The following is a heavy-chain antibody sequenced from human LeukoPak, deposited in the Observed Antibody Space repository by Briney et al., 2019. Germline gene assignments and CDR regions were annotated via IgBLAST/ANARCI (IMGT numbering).Heavy chain of an antibody. D-gene: IGHD3-9*01. Sequence: GGSLRLSCAASGFTLSSYAMSWVRQAPGKGLEWVSAISGSGGSTYYADSVKGRFTISRDNSKNTLYLQMNSLRAEDTAVYYCAKSSDILTGSSFDYWGQGTLVTVSS. CDR1: GFTLSSYA. V-gene: IGHV3-23*01. J-gene: IGHJ4*02. CDR2: ISGSGGST. CDR3: AKSSDILTGSSFDY.